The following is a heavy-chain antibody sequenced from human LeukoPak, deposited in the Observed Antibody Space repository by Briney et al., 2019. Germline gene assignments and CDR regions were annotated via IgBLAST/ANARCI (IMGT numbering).Heavy chain of an antibody. V-gene: IGHV4-34*01. CDR1: GGSFSGYY. D-gene: IGHD4-17*01. CDR2: INHSGST. Sequence: PSETLSLTCAVYGGSFSGYYWSWIRQPPGKGLEWIGEINHSGSTNYNPSLKSRVNISVDTSKNQFSLKLSSVAAADTAVCYCARGDYGDYGYFDLWGRGTLVTVSS. CDR3: ARGDYGDYGYFDL. J-gene: IGHJ2*01.